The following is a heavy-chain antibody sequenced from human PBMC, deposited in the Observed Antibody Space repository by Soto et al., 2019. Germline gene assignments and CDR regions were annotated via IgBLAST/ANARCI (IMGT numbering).Heavy chain of an antibody. Sequence: PGGSLRLSCAAAGVTFSSYAMSWVRQAPGKGLEWVTAINGGSTTYYADSVKGRFTISRDNSKNTLYLQMNSLRAEDTAVYYCAKDKDWSGVYGMDVWGQGTTVTVSS. CDR2: INGGSTT. CDR3: AKDKDWSGVYGMDV. D-gene: IGHD3-3*01. V-gene: IGHV3-23*01. J-gene: IGHJ6*02. CDR1: GVTFSSYA.